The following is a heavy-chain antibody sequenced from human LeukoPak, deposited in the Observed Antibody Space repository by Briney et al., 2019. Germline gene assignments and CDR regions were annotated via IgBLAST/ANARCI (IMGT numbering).Heavy chain of an antibody. J-gene: IGHJ4*02. CDR1: GYTFTRYY. CDR3: ARDGDVAAAGTGVDY. D-gene: IGHD6-13*01. CDR2: INPSGGNT. Sequence: GASVKVSCKASGYTFTRYYIHWVRQAPGQGLEWVGLINPSGGNTNYAQKFQGRVTMTRDTSTSTVYMELSSLRSEDTAVYYCARDGDVAAAGTGVDYWGQGTLVTVSS. V-gene: IGHV1-46*01.